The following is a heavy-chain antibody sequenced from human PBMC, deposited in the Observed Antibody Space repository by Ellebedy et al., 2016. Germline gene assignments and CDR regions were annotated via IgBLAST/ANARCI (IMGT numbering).Heavy chain of an antibody. CDR3: ARQSWEEYYYYYMDV. Sequence: SETLSLTCAVSGGSISSGNWWSWVRQPPGKGLEWIGEIYHSGTTNYNPSLKSRVTISVDTSKNQFSLKLSSVTAADTAVYYCARQSWEEYYYYYMDVWGKGTTVTVSS. D-gene: IGHD1-26*01. V-gene: IGHV4-4*02. CDR2: IYHSGTT. J-gene: IGHJ6*03. CDR1: GGSISSGNW.